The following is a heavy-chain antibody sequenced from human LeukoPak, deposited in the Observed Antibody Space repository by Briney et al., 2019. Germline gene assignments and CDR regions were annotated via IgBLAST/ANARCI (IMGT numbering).Heavy chain of an antibody. J-gene: IGHJ6*03. Sequence: EGSLRLSCAASGFTFSSYGMHWVRQAPGKGLEWVAFIRYDGSNKYYADSVKGRFTISRDNSKNTLYLQMNSLRVEDTAVYFCARTQTGVSPYYYYYYYMDVWGKGTTVTVSS. CDR1: GFTFSSYG. V-gene: IGHV3-30*02. D-gene: IGHD1-1*01. CDR2: IRYDGSNK. CDR3: ARTQTGVSPYYYYYYYMDV.